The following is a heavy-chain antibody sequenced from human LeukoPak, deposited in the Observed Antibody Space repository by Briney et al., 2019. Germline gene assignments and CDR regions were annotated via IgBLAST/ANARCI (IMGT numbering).Heavy chain of an antibody. CDR3: TRTNYYDSSGSDY. J-gene: IGHJ4*02. Sequence: PGGSLRLSCAASGFTFSGSAMHWLRQASGKGLEWVGRIRSKANSYATAYAASVKGRLTISRDDSKNTAYLQMNSLKPEDTAVYYCTRTNYYDSSGSDYWGQGTLVTVSS. V-gene: IGHV3-73*01. D-gene: IGHD3-22*01. CDR2: IRSKANSYAT. CDR1: GFTFSGSA.